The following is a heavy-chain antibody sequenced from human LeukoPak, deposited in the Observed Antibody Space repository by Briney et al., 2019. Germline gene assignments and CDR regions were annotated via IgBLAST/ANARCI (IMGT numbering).Heavy chain of an antibody. D-gene: IGHD4-17*01. Sequence: PGGSLRLSCSASGFTLSDYAMHWVRQAPGKGLEYVSAISSNRGSTYYADSVKGRFTISRDNSKTTLYLQVNSLRAEDTAVYYCAPGGDYTFFDSWGEGALVTVSS. J-gene: IGHJ4*02. CDR1: GFTLSDYA. CDR2: ISSNRGST. V-gene: IGHV3-64*04. CDR3: APGGDYTFFDS.